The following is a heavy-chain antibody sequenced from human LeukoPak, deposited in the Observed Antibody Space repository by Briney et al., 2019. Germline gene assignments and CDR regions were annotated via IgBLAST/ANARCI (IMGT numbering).Heavy chain of an antibody. V-gene: IGHV3-23*01. CDR1: GFTFSSYA. CDR2: ISASGGST. Sequence: PGGSLRLSCAASGFTFSSYAMTWVRQAPGKGLEWVSGISASGGSTYYADSVKGHFTASRDNSKNTLYLQMNSLRAEDTAVYYCAKAPANYVDTAMGTFDYWGQGTLVTVSS. J-gene: IGHJ4*02. D-gene: IGHD5-18*01. CDR3: AKAPANYVDTAMGTFDY.